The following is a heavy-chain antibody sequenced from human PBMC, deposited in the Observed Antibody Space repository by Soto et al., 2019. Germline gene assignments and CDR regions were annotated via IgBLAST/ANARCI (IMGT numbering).Heavy chain of an antibody. CDR2: ISYDGSNK. J-gene: IGHJ5*02. Sequence: QVQLVESGGGVVQPGRSLRLSCAASGFTFSSYGMHWVRQAPGKGLEWVAVISYDGSNKYYADSVKGRFTISRDNSKNTLYLQMNSLRAEDTALYYCAKTYYDFWSGYNWFDPWGQGTLVTVSS. V-gene: IGHV3-30*18. CDR1: GFTFSSYG. D-gene: IGHD3-3*01. CDR3: AKTYYDFWSGYNWFDP.